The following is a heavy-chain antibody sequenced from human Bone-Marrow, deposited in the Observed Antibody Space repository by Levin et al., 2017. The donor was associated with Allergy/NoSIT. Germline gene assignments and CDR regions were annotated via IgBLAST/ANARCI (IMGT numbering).Heavy chain of an antibody. CDR3: AKPLAYYDILTGWGDPYFDY. CDR1: GFTFSSYA. Sequence: QAGGSLRLSCAASGFTFSSYAMSWVRQAPGKGLEWVSAISGSGGSTYYADSVKGRFTISRDNSKNTLYLQMNSLRAEDTAVYYCAKPLAYYDILTGWGDPYFDYWGQGTLVTVSS. D-gene: IGHD3-9*01. CDR2: ISGSGGST. V-gene: IGHV3-23*01. J-gene: IGHJ4*02.